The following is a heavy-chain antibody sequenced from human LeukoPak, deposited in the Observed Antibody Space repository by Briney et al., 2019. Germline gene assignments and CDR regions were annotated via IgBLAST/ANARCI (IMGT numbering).Heavy chain of an antibody. CDR3: ARDPAVSYDCVWGSFAGY. Sequence: GGSLRLSCAASGFTFSSYEMNWVRQAPGKGLEWISYISSSGTTKYYADSVKGRFTISRDNAKNSLYLQMNSLRAEDTAVYYCARDPAVSYDCVWGSFAGYWGQGTLVTVSS. CDR2: ISSSGTTK. CDR1: GFTFSSYE. V-gene: IGHV3-48*03. J-gene: IGHJ4*02. D-gene: IGHD3-16*01.